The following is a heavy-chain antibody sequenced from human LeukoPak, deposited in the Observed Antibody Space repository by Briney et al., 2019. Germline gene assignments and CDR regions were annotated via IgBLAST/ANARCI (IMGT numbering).Heavy chain of an antibody. V-gene: IGHV3-23*01. Sequence: GGSLRLSCAAPGFTFSSYAMSWVRQAPGKGLEWVSAISGSGGSAYYADSVKGRFTISRDNSKNTLYLQMNSLRAEDTAVYYCAKDREWLAWYYFDYWGQGTLVTVSS. CDR2: ISGSGGSA. CDR1: GFTFSSYA. J-gene: IGHJ4*02. CDR3: AKDREWLAWYYFDY. D-gene: IGHD6-19*01.